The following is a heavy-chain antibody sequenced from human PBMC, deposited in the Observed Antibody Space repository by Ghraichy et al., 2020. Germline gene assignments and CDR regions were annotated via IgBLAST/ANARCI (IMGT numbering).Heavy chain of an antibody. Sequence: SETLSLTCTVSGGSISSYYWNWIRQPPGKGLEWIGYIYYSGSTNYNPSLKSRVTISVDTSKNQFSLKLSSVTAADTAVYYCARDSSGYSYGYFDYWGQGTLVTVSS. CDR2: IYYSGST. J-gene: IGHJ4*02. D-gene: IGHD5-18*01. V-gene: IGHV4-59*01. CDR1: GGSISSYY. CDR3: ARDSSGYSYGYFDY.